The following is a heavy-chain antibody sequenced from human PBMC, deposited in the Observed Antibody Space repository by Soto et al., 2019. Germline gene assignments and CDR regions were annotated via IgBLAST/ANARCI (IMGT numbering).Heavy chain of an antibody. D-gene: IGHD4-17*01. V-gene: IGHV4-31*03. CDR3: ARDWADYGDYMFDP. J-gene: IGHJ5*02. CDR2: IYYSGST. CDR1: GGSISSGVYY. Sequence: SETLSLTCTVSGGSISSGVYYWSGIRQHPGKGLEWIGYIYYSGSTYYNPSLKSRVTISVDTSKNQFSLKLSSVTAADTAVYYCARDWADYGDYMFDPWGQGTLVTVSS.